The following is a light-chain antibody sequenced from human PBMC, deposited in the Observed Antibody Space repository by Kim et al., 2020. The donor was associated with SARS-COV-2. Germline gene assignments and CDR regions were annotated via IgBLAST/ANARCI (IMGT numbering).Light chain of an antibody. V-gene: IGLV3-1*01. CDR2: QDT. J-gene: IGLJ1*01. Sequence: SYELTQPPSVSVSPGQTASITCSGDKLGDTYASWYQQKPGQSPVLLMYQDTKRPSGIPERFSGSTSGNTATLTIRGTQAMDEADYYCQAWDSGTYVFGTGTKVTVL. CDR1: KLGDTY. CDR3: QAWDSGTYV.